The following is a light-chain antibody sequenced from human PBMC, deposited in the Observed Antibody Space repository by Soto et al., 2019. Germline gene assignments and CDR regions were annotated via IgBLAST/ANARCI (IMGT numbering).Light chain of an antibody. V-gene: IGKV1-5*03. CDR2: NAS. CDR1: QSISSW. Sequence: DIQMTQSPSTLSASVGDRVTITCRASQSISSWLAWYQQKPWKAPKLMIYNASSLESGVPSRFSGSGSGTEFTLTISSLKPDDFATYYCQQYNRYPFTFGPGTKVDIK. J-gene: IGKJ3*01. CDR3: QQYNRYPFT.